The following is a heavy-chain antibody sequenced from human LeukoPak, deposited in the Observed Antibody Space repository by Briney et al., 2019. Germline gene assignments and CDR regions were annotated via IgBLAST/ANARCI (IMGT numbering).Heavy chain of an antibody. J-gene: IGHJ3*02. Sequence: PSETLSLTCAVSGYSISSSNWWGWIRQPPGKGLEWIGYIYYSGSTYYNPSLKNRVTMSVDTSKNQFSLKLSSVTAVDTAVYYCARRMTTRAFDIWGQGTMVTVSS. CDR1: GYSISSSNW. D-gene: IGHD1-14*01. CDR2: IYYSGST. CDR3: ARRMTTRAFDI. V-gene: IGHV4-28*01.